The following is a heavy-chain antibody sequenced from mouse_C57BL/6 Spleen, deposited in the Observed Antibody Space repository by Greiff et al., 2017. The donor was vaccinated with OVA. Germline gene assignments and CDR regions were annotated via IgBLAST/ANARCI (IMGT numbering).Heavy chain of an antibody. CDR2: ISYDGSN. V-gene: IGHV3-6*01. CDR3: ARSSYVQWYFDV. CDR1: GYSITSGYY. D-gene: IGHD1-1*01. J-gene: IGHJ1*03. Sequence: EVKLMESGPGLVKPSQSLSLTCSVTGYSITSGYYWNWIRQFPGNKLEWMGYISYDGSNNYNPSLKNRISITRDTSKNQFFLKLNSVTTEDTATYYCARSSYVQWYFDVWGTGTTVTVSS.